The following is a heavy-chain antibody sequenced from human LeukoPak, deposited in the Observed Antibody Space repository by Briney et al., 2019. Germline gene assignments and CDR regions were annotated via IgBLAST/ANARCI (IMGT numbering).Heavy chain of an antibody. V-gene: IGHV3-7*04. D-gene: IGHD3-10*01. CDR2: IKQDGSEK. CDR1: GFTFSSYW. J-gene: IGHJ4*02. Sequence: GGSLRLSCAASGFTFSSYWMSWVRQAPGKGLEWVANIKQDGSEKYYVDSVKGRFTISRDNAKNSLYLQMNSLRAEDTAVYYCARGPYYYGSGSYYKGLFDYWVQGTLVTVSS. CDR3: ARGPYYYGSGSYYKGLFDY.